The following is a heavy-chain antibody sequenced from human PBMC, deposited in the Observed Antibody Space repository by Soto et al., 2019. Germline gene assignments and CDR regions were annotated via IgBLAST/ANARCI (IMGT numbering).Heavy chain of an antibody. V-gene: IGHV2-70*04. CDR3: ARISKLGMDV. CDR2: IDWDDDK. J-gene: IGHJ6*02. CDR1: GFSLSTSGMR. Sequence: SGPTLVNPTPTLTLTCTFSGFSLSTSGMRVSWIRQPPGKALEWLARIDWDDDKFYSTSLKTRLTISKDTSKNQVVLTMTNMDPVDTATYYCARISKLGMDVWGQGTTVTVSS.